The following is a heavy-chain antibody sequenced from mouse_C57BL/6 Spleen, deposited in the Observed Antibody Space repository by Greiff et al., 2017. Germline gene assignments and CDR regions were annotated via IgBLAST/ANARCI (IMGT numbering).Heavy chain of an antibody. Sequence: QVQLQQSGAELVRPGASVTLSCKASGYTFTDYEMHWVKQTPVHGLEWIGAIDPETGGTAYNQKFKGKAILTADKSSSPAYMELRSLTSEYSAVYYCTRRGPGDYWGQGTSVTVSS. J-gene: IGHJ4*01. V-gene: IGHV1-15*01. CDR3: TRRGPGDY. CDR2: IDPETGGT. D-gene: IGHD3-3*01. CDR1: GYTFTDYE.